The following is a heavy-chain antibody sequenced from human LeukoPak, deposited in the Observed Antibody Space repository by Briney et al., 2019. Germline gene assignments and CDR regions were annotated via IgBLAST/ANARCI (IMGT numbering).Heavy chain of an antibody. J-gene: IGHJ4*02. CDR2: IWYDGSNK. CDR1: GFTFSSYG. CDR3: ARDDGVSCYDF. V-gene: IGHV3-33*01. D-gene: IGHD2-2*01. Sequence: GRSLRLSCAASGFTFSSYGMHWVRQAPGKGLEWVAVIWYDGSNKYYADSVKGRFTISRDNPKNTLYLRMNSLRAEDTAVYYCARDDGVSCYDFWGQGTLVTVSS.